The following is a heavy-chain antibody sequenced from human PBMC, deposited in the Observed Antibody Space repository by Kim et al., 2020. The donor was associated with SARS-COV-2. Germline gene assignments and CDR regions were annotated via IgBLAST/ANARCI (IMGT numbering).Heavy chain of an antibody. J-gene: IGHJ6*02. D-gene: IGHD6-13*01. CDR1: GFTFSSYS. V-gene: IGHV3-21*01. CDR3: ARVLAAATIDSYYYGMDV. Sequence: GGSLRLSCAASGFTFSSYSMNWVRQAPGKGLEWVSSISSSSSYIYYADSVKGRFTISRDNAKNSLYLQMNSLRAEDTAVYYCARVLAAATIDSYYYGMDVWGQGTTVTVSS. CDR2: ISSSSSYI.